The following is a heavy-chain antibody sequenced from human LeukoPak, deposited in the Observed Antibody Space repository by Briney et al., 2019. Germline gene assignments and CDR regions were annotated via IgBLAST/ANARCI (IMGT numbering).Heavy chain of an antibody. Sequence: SETLSLTCTVSGGSISRYYWSWIRQPAGKGLEWIGRIYTSGSTNYNPSLKSRVTMSVDTSKNKFSLKLSSVTAADTAVYSCARVYYYDSSSVFDYWGQGTLVTVSS. J-gene: IGHJ4*02. D-gene: IGHD3-22*01. CDR3: ARVYYYDSSSVFDY. CDR2: IYTSGST. V-gene: IGHV4-4*07. CDR1: GGSISRYY.